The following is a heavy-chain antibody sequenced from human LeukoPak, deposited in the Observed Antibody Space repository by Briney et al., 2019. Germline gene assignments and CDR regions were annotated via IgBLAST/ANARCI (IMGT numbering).Heavy chain of an antibody. Sequence: GGSLRLSCAASGFTFSNYDMSWVRQAPGKGLEWVSSISDSGGSTYYADSVKGRFTISRDNSKNTLYLQMTNLRAADTAVYYCAKDLSRAVAADWFDPWDQGSLVTVST. D-gene: IGHD6-19*01. CDR1: GFTFSNYD. CDR2: ISDSGGST. CDR3: AKDLSRAVAADWFDP. V-gene: IGHV3-23*01. J-gene: IGHJ5*02.